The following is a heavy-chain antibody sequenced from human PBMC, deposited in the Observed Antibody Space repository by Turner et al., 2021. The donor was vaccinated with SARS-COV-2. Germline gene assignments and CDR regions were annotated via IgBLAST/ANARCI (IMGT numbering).Heavy chain of an antibody. CDR2: IHFSGPT. V-gene: IGHV4-59*01. CDR1: GASISGSY. CDR3: TRELGYCSDGSCRFEYDY. J-gene: IGHJ4*02. Sequence: QVQLQESGPGLVKPSATLSLTCTVSGASISGSYWSWVRQPPGKGLEWIGYIHFSGPTNYNPSLRSRVTISLDTSKSQFSLHLRSVTAADTAVYYCTRELGYCSDGSCRFEYDYWGQGTLVTVSS. D-gene: IGHD2-15*01.